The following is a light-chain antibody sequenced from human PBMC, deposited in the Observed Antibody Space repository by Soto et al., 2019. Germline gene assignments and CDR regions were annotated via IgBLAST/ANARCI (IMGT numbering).Light chain of an antibody. J-gene: IGKJ1*01. Sequence: AIRMTQSPSSFSASTGDRVTLTCRASQGISSYLAWYQQKPGKAPKVLIYAASTLQSGVPSRFSGSGAGTDFTLTISCLQSEDFATYYCQQYNSYSWTFGQGTKVDIK. CDR3: QQYNSYSWT. V-gene: IGKV1-8*01. CDR1: QGISSY. CDR2: AAS.